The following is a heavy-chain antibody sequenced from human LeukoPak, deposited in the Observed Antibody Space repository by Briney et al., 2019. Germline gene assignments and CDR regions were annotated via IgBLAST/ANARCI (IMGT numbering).Heavy chain of an antibody. V-gene: IGHV4-34*01. Sequence: PSETLYLTWAVYGGSFYTYYWSWIRQPPGKGLEWIGEIDQSGSTNYNPSLESRVTTSVDTSKNQFSLKLSSVTAADTAVYYCARQVDVGCSSTSCYGHGAFDIWGQGTLVTVSS. D-gene: IGHD2-2*01. J-gene: IGHJ3*02. CDR2: IDQSGST. CDR1: GGSFYTYY. CDR3: ARQVDVGCSSTSCYGHGAFDI.